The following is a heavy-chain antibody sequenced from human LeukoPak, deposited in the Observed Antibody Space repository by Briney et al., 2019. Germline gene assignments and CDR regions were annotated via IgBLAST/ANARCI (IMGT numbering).Heavy chain of an antibody. V-gene: IGHV4-39*01. CDR2: IYDSGST. D-gene: IGHD3-16*02. J-gene: IGHJ4*02. CDR3: ARGRLGDYVWGSYRLAFDY. Sequence: SETLSLTCTVSGGSIRSSYYYWGWIRQPPGKGLEWIGSIYDSGSTYYNPSLKSRVTISVDTSKNQFSLKLSSVTAADTAVYYCARGRLGDYVWGSYRLAFDYWGQGTLVTVSS. CDR1: GGSIRSSYYY.